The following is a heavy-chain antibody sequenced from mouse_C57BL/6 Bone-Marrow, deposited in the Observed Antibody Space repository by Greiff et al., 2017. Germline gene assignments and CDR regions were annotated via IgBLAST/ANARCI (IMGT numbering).Heavy chain of an antibody. CDR3: ARGTGDAMDY. J-gene: IGHJ4*01. CDR2: INPNHGGT. CDR1: GYTFTDYN. V-gene: IGHV1-18*01. D-gene: IGHD3-3*01. Sequence: VQLKQSGPDLVKPGASVKIPCKASGYTFTDYNMDWVKQSPGQSLEWIVDINPNHGGTIYNQTFKGTATLTVDKSSSTAYMELRSLTSEDTVVYYCARGTGDAMDYWGQGTSVTVAS.